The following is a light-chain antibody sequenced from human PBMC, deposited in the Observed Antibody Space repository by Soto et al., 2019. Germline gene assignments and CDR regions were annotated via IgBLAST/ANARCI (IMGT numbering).Light chain of an antibody. CDR3: QQYGTSPIT. J-gene: IGKJ5*01. Sequence: EIVLTQSPGTLSLSPGERATLSCRASQSVRSNYLAWYQQKPGQAPRPLIFGASSRSIDIPLRFSGSGSGKDFTLTISRLEPEDSAVYYRQQYGTSPITFGQGTRLEIK. CDR1: QSVRSNY. CDR2: GAS. V-gene: IGKV3-20*01.